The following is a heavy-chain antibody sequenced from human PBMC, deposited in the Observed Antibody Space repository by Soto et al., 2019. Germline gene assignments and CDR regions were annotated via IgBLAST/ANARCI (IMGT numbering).Heavy chain of an antibody. CDR3: ASSVDSSGWHDAFNI. CDR1: GESISSGGYS. Sequence: SETLSLTCSVSGESISSGGYSWSWIRQPPGGGLEWLGYIYHSGTTYSNPSLQSRLTMSVDRSKNEFSLNLNSVTAADTALYYCASSVDSSGWHDAFNIWGRGXLVTV. V-gene: IGHV4-30-2*01. CDR2: IYHSGTT. J-gene: IGHJ3*02. D-gene: IGHD6-19*01.